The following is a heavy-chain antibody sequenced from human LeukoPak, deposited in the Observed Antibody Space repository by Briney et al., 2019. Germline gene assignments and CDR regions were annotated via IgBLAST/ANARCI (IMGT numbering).Heavy chain of an antibody. CDR1: GFTFSSYA. CDR3: ARAPPRSIDYGDYVGY. D-gene: IGHD3-16*01. CDR2: ISSSSSYI. V-gene: IGHV3-21*01. J-gene: IGHJ4*02. Sequence: GGSLRLSCAASGFTFSSYAMSWVRQAPGKGLEWVSSISSSSSYIYYADSVKGRFTISRDNAKNSLYLQMNSLRAEDTAVYYCARAPPRSIDYGDYVGYWGQGTLVTVSS.